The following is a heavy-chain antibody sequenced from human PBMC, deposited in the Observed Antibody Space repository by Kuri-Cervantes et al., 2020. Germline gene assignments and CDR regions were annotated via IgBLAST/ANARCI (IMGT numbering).Heavy chain of an antibody. CDR2: TYYRSKWYN. V-gene: IGHV6-1*01. CDR1: GDSVSSNSAA. D-gene: IGHD6-13*01. J-gene: IGHJ4*02. Sequence: SQTLSLTCAISGDSVSSNSAAWNWIRQSPSRGLEWLGRTYYRSKWYNDYAVSVKSRITINPDTSKNQFSLQLNSVTPEDTAVYYCARDAASSWYDPHYFDYWGQGTLVTVSS. CDR3: ARDAASSWYDPHYFDY.